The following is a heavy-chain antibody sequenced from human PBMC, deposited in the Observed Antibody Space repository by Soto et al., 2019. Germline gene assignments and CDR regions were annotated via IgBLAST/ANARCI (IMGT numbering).Heavy chain of an antibody. CDR1: GFTFSSYG. J-gene: IGHJ5*02. D-gene: IGHD3-10*01. CDR2: ISYDGSNK. CDR3: AKAAVLWFGEFVDWFDP. Sequence: GGSLRLSCAASGFTFSSYGMHWVRQAPGKGLEWVAVISYDGSNKYYADSVKGRFTISRDNSKNTLYLQMNSLRAEDTAVYYCAKAAVLWFGEFVDWFDPWGQGTLVTVSS. V-gene: IGHV3-30*18.